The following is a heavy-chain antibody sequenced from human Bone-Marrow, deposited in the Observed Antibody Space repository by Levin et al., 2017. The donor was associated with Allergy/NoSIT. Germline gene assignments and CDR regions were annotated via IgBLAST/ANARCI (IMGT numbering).Heavy chain of an antibody. CDR3: ARHPSGSRRVVHFDY. J-gene: IGHJ4*02. CDR1: GGTFSSYA. D-gene: IGHD1-26*01. CDR2: IIPIFGTA. Sequence: SVKVSCKASGGTFSSYAISWVRQAPGQGLEWMGGIIPIFGTANYAQKFQGRVTITADESTSTAYMELSSLRSEDTAVYYCARHPSGSRRVVHFDYWGQGTLVTVSS. V-gene: IGHV1-69*13.